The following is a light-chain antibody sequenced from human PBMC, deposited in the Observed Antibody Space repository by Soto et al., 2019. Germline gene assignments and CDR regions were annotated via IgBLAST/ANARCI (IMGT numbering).Light chain of an antibody. J-gene: IGKJ2*03. CDR3: QQYGDYNSPRYS. CDR1: QSVSSNY. Sequence: EIALTQSPGTLSLSPGDRVTLSCRASQSVSSNYLAWYQQKPGQAPRLLIYATSARATGIPDRFSGSGSGTDFTLTISRLEPEDFAMYYCQQYGDYNSPRYSFGQGTRLEI. V-gene: IGKV3-20*01. CDR2: ATS.